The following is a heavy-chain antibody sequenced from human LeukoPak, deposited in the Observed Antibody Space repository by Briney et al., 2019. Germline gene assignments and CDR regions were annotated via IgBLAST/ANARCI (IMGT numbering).Heavy chain of an antibody. Sequence: GGSLRLSCAVSRFTFSSYWMNWVRQAPGKGLEWVASIRLDGGEKSYVDSVKGRFTISRDNTKNSLYLQMSSLRAEDTAVYFCARDGAAAGLYFDLWGQGTLVTVSS. CDR2: IRLDGGEK. D-gene: IGHD6-13*01. V-gene: IGHV3-7*01. J-gene: IGHJ4*01. CDR1: RFTFSSYW. CDR3: ARDGAAAGLYFDL.